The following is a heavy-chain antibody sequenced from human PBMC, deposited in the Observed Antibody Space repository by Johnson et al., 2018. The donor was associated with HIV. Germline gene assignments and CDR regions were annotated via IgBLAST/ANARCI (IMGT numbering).Heavy chain of an antibody. D-gene: IGHD1-26*01. CDR3: ARDWDAYGAFDI. V-gene: IGHV3-33*01. Sequence: QVQLVESGGGVVQPGRSPRLSCAASGFTFSSYGMHWVRQAPGKGLEWVAVIWSDGSTEYYADSLKGRFTISRDNSKNTLYLQMSSLRADDTAVYYCARDWDAYGAFDIWGQGTMVTVSS. J-gene: IGHJ3*02. CDR1: GFTFSSYG. CDR2: IWSDGSTE.